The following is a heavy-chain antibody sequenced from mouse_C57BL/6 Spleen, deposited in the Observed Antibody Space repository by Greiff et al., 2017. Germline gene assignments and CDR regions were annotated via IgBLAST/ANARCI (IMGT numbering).Heavy chain of an antibody. CDR3: ERGYDEAWFAY. J-gene: IGHJ3*01. V-gene: IGHV5-17*01. Sequence: EVQLVESGGGLVKPGGSLKLSCAASGFTFSDYGMHWVRQAPEKGLEWVAYISSGSSTIYYADTVKGRFTISRDNAKNTLFLQMTSLRSEYTAMYYCERGYDEAWFAYWGQGTLVTVSA. CDR1: GFTFSDYG. CDR2: ISSGSSTI. D-gene: IGHD2-12*01.